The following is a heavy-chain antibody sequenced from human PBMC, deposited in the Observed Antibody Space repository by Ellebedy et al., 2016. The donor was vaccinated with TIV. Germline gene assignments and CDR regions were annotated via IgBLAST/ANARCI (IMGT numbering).Heavy chain of an antibody. CDR2: ITPISGTL. Sequence: SVKVSXXASGGTFSSYAISWVRQAPGQGLEWMGGITPISGTLNYAQKFQGRVTITADESTSTVYMELSSLRSEDTAVYYCARGAVAAAATESDYWGQGTLVTVSS. V-gene: IGHV1-69*13. CDR1: GGTFSSYA. D-gene: IGHD6-13*01. J-gene: IGHJ4*02. CDR3: ARGAVAAAATESDY.